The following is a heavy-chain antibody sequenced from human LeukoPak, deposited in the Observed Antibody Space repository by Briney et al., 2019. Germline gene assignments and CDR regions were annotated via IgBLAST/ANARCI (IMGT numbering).Heavy chain of an antibody. D-gene: IGHD2-2*01. J-gene: IGHJ4*02. CDR2: ISYDGSNK. CDR1: GFTFSSYA. CDR3: AKGGSRGAMPKVDY. Sequence: GGSLRLSCAASGFTFSSYAMHWVRQAPGKGLEWVAVISYDGSNKYYADSVKGRFTISRDNSKNTLYLQMNSLRAEDTAVYYCAKGGSRGAMPKVDYWGQGTLVTVSS. V-gene: IGHV3-30*04.